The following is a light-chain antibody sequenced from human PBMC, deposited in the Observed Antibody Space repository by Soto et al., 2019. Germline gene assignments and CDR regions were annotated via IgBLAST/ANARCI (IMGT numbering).Light chain of an antibody. V-gene: IGKV3-20*01. CDR3: QQYASSVT. CDR2: GAS. Sequence: EILLTQSPDSLSLSPGDRATLSARPSQSFSSTFFAWYQQKPGQPPRLLIYGASSRATGIPDRFSGSGSGTDFTLTISRLEPEDFAVYYCQQYASSVTFGQGTKVEIK. J-gene: IGKJ1*01. CDR1: QSFSSTF.